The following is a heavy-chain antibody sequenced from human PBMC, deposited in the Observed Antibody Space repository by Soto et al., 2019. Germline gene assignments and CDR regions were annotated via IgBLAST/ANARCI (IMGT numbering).Heavy chain of an antibody. CDR2: IKNKANSYTT. CDR3: TRVRLGSIRSSDY. J-gene: IGHJ4*02. V-gene: IGHV3-72*01. Sequence: EVQLVESGGGLVQPEGSLRLSCAASGFTFSDHYMDWVRQAPGKGLEWVGRIKNKANSYTTEYAAPVEGRFIISRDDSKNSVFLQTHRLKTDDTSVYYCTRVRLGSIRSSDYWGQGILVTVSS. CDR1: GFTFSDHY. D-gene: IGHD3-3*02.